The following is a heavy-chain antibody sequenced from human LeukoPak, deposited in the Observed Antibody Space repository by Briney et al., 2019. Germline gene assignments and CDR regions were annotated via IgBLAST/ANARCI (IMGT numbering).Heavy chain of an antibody. CDR1: GGTFSSSA. D-gene: IGHD2-15*01. CDR3: AKPHCSGGSCYEYFQH. CDR2: IIPIFGTA. Sequence: SVKVSCKASGGTFSSSAISWVRQAPGQGLEWVGRIIPIFGTANYAQKFQGRVTNTTDESTSTPYMELSSLRSEDTAVYYCAKPHCSGGSCYEYFQHWGQGTLVTVSS. V-gene: IGHV1-69*05. J-gene: IGHJ1*01.